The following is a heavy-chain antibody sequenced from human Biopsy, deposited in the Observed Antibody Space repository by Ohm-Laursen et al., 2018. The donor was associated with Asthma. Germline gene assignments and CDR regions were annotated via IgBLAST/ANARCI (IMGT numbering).Heavy chain of an antibody. Sequence: SLRLSCAASGFAFRSYAMNWVRQAPGKGLEWVAVISYDGSITHYADSVKGRFTISRDNSKNTVYLDISSLRIEDTAVFYCGIVVAANPFQGDCWGQGTLVTVSA. CDR3: GIVVAANPFQGDC. CDR1: GFAFRSYA. D-gene: IGHD2-15*01. V-gene: IGHV3-30*03. J-gene: IGHJ4*02. CDR2: ISYDGSIT.